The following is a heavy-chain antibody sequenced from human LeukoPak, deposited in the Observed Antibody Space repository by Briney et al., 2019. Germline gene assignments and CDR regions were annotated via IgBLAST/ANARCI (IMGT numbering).Heavy chain of an antibody. CDR2: VDHTGST. J-gene: IGHJ6*03. V-gene: IGHV4-59*01. CDR3: ARGRVSSSTWYSTYYYFFYMDF. Sequence: SETLSLTCTVSDDSITMYYWTWIRQPPGKGLEWIGYVDHTGSTKFNPSLNGRVSISRDTSNNFFSLRLRSVTAAGTAVYFCARGRVSSSTWYSTYYYFFYMDFWGKGTTVTVSS. CDR1: DDSITMYY. D-gene: IGHD4-11*01.